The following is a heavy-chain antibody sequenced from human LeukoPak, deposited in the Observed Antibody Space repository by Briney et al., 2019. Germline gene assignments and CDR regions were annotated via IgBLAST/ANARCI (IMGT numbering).Heavy chain of an antibody. J-gene: IGHJ3*02. D-gene: IGHD3-3*01. CDR2: ISYDGSNK. V-gene: IGHV3-30*18. Sequence: PGRSLSLSCAASGFTFSSYGMHWVRQAPGKGLDWMAVISYDGSNKYYADSVRGRFTISRDNSKNTLYLQMNSLRAEDTAVYYCAKDNSGGFWSGDAFDIWGQGTMVTVSS. CDR1: GFTFSSYG. CDR3: AKDNSGGFWSGDAFDI.